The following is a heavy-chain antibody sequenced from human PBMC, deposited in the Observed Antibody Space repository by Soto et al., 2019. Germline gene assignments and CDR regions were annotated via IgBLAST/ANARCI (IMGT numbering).Heavy chain of an antibody. J-gene: IGHJ4*02. V-gene: IGHV3-23*01. CDR2: ISGSGGTT. D-gene: IGHD6-25*01. CDR1: GFTFSNYA. Sequence: EVQLLESGGGLVQPGRSLRLSCAASGFTFSNYAMRWGRQAPGQGLDWVSAISGSGGTTYYADSVKGRFTISRDNSKNTLFLQMNSLRAEDAAVYYCAKFFVETGSNSGWPWSFHYCGQGTLVTVSS. CDR3: AKFFVETGSNSGWPWSFHY.